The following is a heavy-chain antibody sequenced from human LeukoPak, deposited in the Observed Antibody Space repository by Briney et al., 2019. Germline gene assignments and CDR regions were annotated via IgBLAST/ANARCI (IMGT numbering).Heavy chain of an antibody. D-gene: IGHD6-13*01. CDR1: GFTFTSSA. Sequence: SVKVSCKASGFTFTSSAVQWVRQARGQRLEWIGWIVVGSGSTNYAQKFQERVTITRDMSTSTAYMELSSLRSEDTAVYYCAAVRVAAAGPPFNWFDPWGQGTLVTVSS. J-gene: IGHJ5*02. CDR3: AAVRVAAAGPPFNWFDP. V-gene: IGHV1-58*01. CDR2: IVVGSGST.